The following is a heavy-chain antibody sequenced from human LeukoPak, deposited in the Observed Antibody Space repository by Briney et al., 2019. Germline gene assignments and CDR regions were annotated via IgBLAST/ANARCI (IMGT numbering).Heavy chain of an antibody. CDR2: THYSDSS. Sequence: SETLSPTCTVSGASISNHYWSWIRQPPGKGLEWIGYTHYSDSSNYSPSLKSRVTISVDTSKNQFSLRLNSVTAADTAVYYCARHIRGAYYYFDYWGQGTLVTVSS. CDR1: GASISNHY. V-gene: IGHV4-59*08. D-gene: IGHD3-10*01. J-gene: IGHJ4*02. CDR3: ARHIRGAYYYFDY.